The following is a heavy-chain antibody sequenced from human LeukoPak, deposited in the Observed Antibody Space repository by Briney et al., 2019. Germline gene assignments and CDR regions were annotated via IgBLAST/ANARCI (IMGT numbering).Heavy chain of an antibody. D-gene: IGHD3-10*01. CDR3: ARDPPLITMVRGVIITGRDSQDDY. CDR2: INPSGGST. Sequence: ASVKVSCKASGYTFTSYYLHWVRQAPGQGLEWMGIINPSGGSTSYAQKFQGRVTMTRDMSTSRVYMELSSLRSEDTAVYYCARDPPLITMVRGVIITGRDSQDDYWGQGTLVTVSS. J-gene: IGHJ4*02. CDR1: GYTFTSYY. V-gene: IGHV1-46*01.